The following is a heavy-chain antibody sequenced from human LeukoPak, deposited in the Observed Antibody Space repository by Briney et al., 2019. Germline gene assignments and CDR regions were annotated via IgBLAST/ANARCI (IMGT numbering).Heavy chain of an antibody. D-gene: IGHD3-22*01. CDR2: INPSGGST. Sequence: ASVKVSCKASGYTFTSYYIHWVRQAPGQGLEWVGIINPSGGSTSYAQKFQGRVTMTRDMSTSTVYMELSSLRSEDTAVYYCARDPYDTSGYYDYRGQGTLVTVSS. J-gene: IGHJ4*02. CDR1: GYTFTSYY. V-gene: IGHV1-46*01. CDR3: ARDPYDTSGYYDY.